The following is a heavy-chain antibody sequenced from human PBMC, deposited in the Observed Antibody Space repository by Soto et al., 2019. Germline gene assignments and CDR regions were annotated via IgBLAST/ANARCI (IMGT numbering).Heavy chain of an antibody. D-gene: IGHD2-15*01. V-gene: IGHV1-69*02. J-gene: IGHJ6*02. CDR1: GGTFSSYT. CDR3: ASGYCSGGSCPYYYYGMDV. CDR2: IIPILGIA. Sequence: QVQLVQSGAEVKKPGSSVKVSCKASGGTFSSYTISWVRQAPGQGLEWMGRIIPILGIANYAQKFQGRVTITADKSTSRAYMELSSLRSEDTAVYYCASGYCSGGSCPYYYYGMDVWGQGTTVTVSS.